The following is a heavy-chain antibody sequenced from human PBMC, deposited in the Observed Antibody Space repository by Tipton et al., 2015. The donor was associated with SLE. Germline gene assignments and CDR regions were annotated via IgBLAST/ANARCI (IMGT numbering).Heavy chain of an antibody. D-gene: IGHD6-19*01. CDR2: ISHSGNT. CDR3: VRHSYSGWYRPFDI. J-gene: IGHJ3*02. V-gene: IGHV4-38-2*01. Sequence: PGLVKPSETLSLNCAVSGYSISSGHYWGWIRQPPGKGLEWIGSISHSGNTYYNPSLRSRVSMSIDTSKNQVFLRLNSVTAADTAVYYCVRHSYSGWYRPFDIWGQGTVVTVSS. CDR1: GYSISSGHY.